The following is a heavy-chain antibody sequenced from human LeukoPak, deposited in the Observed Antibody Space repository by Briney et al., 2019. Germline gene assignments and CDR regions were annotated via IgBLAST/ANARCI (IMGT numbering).Heavy chain of an antibody. CDR2: VSSSASTK. CDR1: GFSFSTYS. J-gene: IGHJ4*02. V-gene: IGHV3-48*01. CDR3: ARPRGGGSHDDFGY. Sequence: GGSLRLSCVASGFSFSTYSMNWVRHAAGKGLEWVSYVSSSASTKYYADSVEGRFTVSRDNAKNSLYLQMNSLRAEDSGVYYCARPRGGGSHDDFGYWGQGTLVTVSS. D-gene: IGHD1-26*01.